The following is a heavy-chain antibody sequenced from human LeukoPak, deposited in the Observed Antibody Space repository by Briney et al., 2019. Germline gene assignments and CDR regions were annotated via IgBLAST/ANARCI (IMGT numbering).Heavy chain of an antibody. J-gene: IGHJ5*02. CDR1: GGSISSGGYY. CDR2: ISYSGTT. D-gene: IGHD3-9*01. Sequence: PSETLSLTRSVSGGSISSGGYYWIWIRQRPGKGLEWIGYISYSGTTYYNPSLKSRVILSLDTSKSQSSLNLSSVTAADTAVYYCARGLTLTGYGNWFDAWGQ. V-gene: IGHV4-31*03. CDR3: ARGLTLTGYGNWFDA.